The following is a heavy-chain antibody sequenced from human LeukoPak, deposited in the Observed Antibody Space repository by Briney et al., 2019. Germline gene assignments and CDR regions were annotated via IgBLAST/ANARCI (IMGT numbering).Heavy chain of an antibody. D-gene: IGHD6-19*01. V-gene: IGHV3-23*01. J-gene: IGHJ4*02. Sequence: GGSLRLSCAASGFTFSSYSMNWVRQAPGKGLEWVSAISGSGGSTYYADSVKGRFTISRDNSKNTLYLQMNSLRAEDTAVYYCAKEYSSGWYERLFDYWGQGTLVTVSS. CDR2: ISGSGGST. CDR3: AKEYSSGWYERLFDY. CDR1: GFTFSSYS.